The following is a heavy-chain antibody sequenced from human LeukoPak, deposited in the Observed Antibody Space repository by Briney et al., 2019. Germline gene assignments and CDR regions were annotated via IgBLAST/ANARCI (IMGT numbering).Heavy chain of an antibody. CDR2: IFSGGAT. CDR3: ARDNAPYTSSSSGLGLFDY. V-gene: IGHV3-53*01. CDR1: GGTFSSYA. J-gene: IGHJ4*02. D-gene: IGHD6-6*01. Sequence: SCKASGGTFSSYAISWVRQAPGKGLEWVSLIFSGGATYYADSVKGRFTISRDNSKNTLYLQMNSLRAEDTAVYFCARDNAPYTSSSSGLGLFDYWGQGTLVTVSS.